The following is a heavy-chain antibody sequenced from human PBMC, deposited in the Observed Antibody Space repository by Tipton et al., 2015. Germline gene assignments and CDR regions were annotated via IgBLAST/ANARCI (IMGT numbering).Heavy chain of an antibody. CDR2: ISHSGNT. V-gene: IGHV4-39*07. J-gene: IGHJ4*02. Sequence: GLVKPSENLSLTCTVSGGSVTSGSYYWSWIRQPPGKGLEWIGSISHSGNTYYNPSLKSRVITSVDTSKNQFSLKLTSVTAADTAVYYCACQDYDSLTRDYQTVDYWGQGTLVTVSS. CDR1: GGSVTSGSYY. D-gene: IGHD3-9*01. CDR3: ACQDYDSLTRDYQTVDY.